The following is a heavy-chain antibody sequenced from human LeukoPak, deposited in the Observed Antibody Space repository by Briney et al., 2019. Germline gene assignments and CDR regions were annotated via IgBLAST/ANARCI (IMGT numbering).Heavy chain of an antibody. CDR1: GYTFTNYW. Sequence: GESLKISFKASGYTFTNYWIVWVRPMPGKGLEWMGIIYPGESDTIYSTSFQGQVTISADKSISTAYLKWSSLKASDTAMYYCVRHTSGNSATASDSWGQGTLVTVSS. CDR2: IYPGESDT. J-gene: IGHJ4*02. V-gene: IGHV5-51*01. D-gene: IGHD5-12*01. CDR3: VRHTSGNSATASDS.